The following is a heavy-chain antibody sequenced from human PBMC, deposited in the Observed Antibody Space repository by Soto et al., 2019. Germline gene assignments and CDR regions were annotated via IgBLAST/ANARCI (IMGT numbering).Heavy chain of an antibody. V-gene: IGHV3-49*04. CDR1: GFTFGDYA. J-gene: IGHJ6*02. Sequence: EVQLVESGGGLVQPGRSLRLSCTASGFTFGDYAMSWVRQAPGKGLEWVGFIRSKAYGGTTEYAASVKGRFTISRDDSKSIAYLQMNSLKTEDTAVYYCTRDARYCSSTSCYTLVWVFHYYYGMDVWGQGTTVTVSS. D-gene: IGHD2-2*02. CDR2: IRSKAYGGTT. CDR3: TRDARYCSSTSCYTLVWVFHYYYGMDV.